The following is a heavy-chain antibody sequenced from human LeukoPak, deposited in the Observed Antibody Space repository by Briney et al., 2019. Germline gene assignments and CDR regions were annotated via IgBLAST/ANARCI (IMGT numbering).Heavy chain of an antibody. V-gene: IGHV3-7*01. J-gene: IGHJ4*02. Sequence: PGGSLRLSCAASGFTFSSYWMSWVRQAPGKGLEWVANIKQDGSEKYYVDSVKGRFTISRDNAKNSLYLQMNSLRAEDTAVYYCARDDFSPSYYYDSSGSDYWGQGTLVTVSS. CDR3: ARDDFSPSYYYDSSGSDY. CDR1: GFTFSSYW. D-gene: IGHD3-22*01. CDR2: IKQDGSEK.